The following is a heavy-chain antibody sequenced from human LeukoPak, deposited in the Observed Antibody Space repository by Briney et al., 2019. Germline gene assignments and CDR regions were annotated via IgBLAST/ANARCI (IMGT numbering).Heavy chain of an antibody. Sequence: SETLSLTCTVSGDSISSYSWSWIRQPPGKGLEYIGYIYYSGSTNYNPSPKSRVTISVDTSKNQFSLRLSSVTAADTAVYYCARLTDTGYDLDYWGQGTLVTVSS. CDR1: GDSISSYS. V-gene: IGHV4-59*08. J-gene: IGHJ4*02. D-gene: IGHD5-12*01. CDR2: IYYSGST. CDR3: ARLTDTGYDLDY.